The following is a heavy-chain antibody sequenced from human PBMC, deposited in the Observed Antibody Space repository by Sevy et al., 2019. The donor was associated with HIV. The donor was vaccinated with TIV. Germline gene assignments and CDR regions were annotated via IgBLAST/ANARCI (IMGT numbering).Heavy chain of an antibody. CDR3: ARGSAVLSATIWDGFDY. Sequence: GGSLRLSCTASGFTFSNYRMNWVRQAPGKGLGWGSSISSSSNYIYYADPVKGRFTISRDKAKNSRYLQMHSLRAEDTAVYYCARGSAVLSATIWDGFDYWGQGTLVTVSS. CDR1: GFTFSNYR. D-gene: IGHD2-2*02. J-gene: IGHJ4*02. CDR2: ISSSSNYI. V-gene: IGHV3-21*01.